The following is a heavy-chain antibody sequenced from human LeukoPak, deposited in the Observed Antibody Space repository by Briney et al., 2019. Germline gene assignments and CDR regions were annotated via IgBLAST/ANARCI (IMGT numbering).Heavy chain of an antibody. CDR3: ARCDYYDSSGLEGYYYYMDV. D-gene: IGHD3-22*01. V-gene: IGHV1-69*13. CDR1: GGTFSSYA. CDR2: IIPIFGTA. J-gene: IGHJ6*03. Sequence: SVKVSCKASGGTFSSYAISWVRQAPGQGLEWMGGIIPIFGTANYAQKFQGRVTITADESTSTAYMELSSLRSEDTAVYYCARCDYYDSSGLEGYYYYMDVWGKGTTVTISS.